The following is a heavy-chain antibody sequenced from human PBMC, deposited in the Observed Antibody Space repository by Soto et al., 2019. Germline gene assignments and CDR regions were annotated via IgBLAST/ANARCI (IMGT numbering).Heavy chain of an antibody. CDR2: IFYSGST. J-gene: IGHJ4*02. CDR1: GGSISNYY. CDR3: GRGGPGSYYNSDYFDY. Sequence: SETLSLTCTVSGGSISNYYWSWIRQPPGRGLEWIGHIFYSGSTNYNPALKSRVTISVDTSKSQFSLKLSSVTAADTAVYYCGRGGPGSYYNSDYFDYWGQGTLVTVSS. D-gene: IGHD3-10*01. V-gene: IGHV4-59*12.